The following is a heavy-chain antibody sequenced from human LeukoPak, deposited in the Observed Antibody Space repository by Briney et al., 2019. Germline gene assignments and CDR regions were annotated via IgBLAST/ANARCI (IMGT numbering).Heavy chain of an antibody. CDR2: INPNSGGT. Sequence: ASAKVSCKASGYTFTGYYMHWVRQAPGQGLEWMGRINPNSGGTNYAQKFQGRVTMTRDTSISTAYMELSRLRSDDTAVYYCARDRSSGWYVGYWGQGTLVTVS. D-gene: IGHD6-19*01. V-gene: IGHV1-2*06. CDR1: GYTFTGYY. CDR3: ARDRSSGWYVGY. J-gene: IGHJ4*02.